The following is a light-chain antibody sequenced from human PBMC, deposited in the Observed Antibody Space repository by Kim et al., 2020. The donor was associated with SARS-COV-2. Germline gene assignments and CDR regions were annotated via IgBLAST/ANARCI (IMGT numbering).Light chain of an antibody. CDR3: SSYAGRVV. CDR2: EVS. CDR1: SSDVGGYNY. V-gene: IGLV2-8*01. Sequence: SPGQSVTLSCTGTSSDVGGYNYVSWYQQHPGKAPKLMIYEVSKRPSGVPDRFSGSKSGNTASLTVSGLQAEDEADYYCSSYAGRVVFGGGTQLTVL. J-gene: IGLJ2*01.